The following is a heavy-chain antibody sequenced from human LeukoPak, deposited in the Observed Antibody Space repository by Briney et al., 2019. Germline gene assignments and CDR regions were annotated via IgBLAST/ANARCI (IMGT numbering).Heavy chain of an antibody. CDR2: IYIGGTT. Sequence: SETLSLTCTVSGASTSRHFWSWVRQPPGKGLEWIGNIYIGGTTNYNPSLNSRVTMSLDTSTNPLSLQLTSVPAADTAVYYCTNATKWLAFHSWGRGPLVTVSS. V-gene: IGHV4-59*11. CDR3: TNATKWLAFHS. CDR1: GASTSRHF. D-gene: IGHD6-19*01. J-gene: IGHJ4*02.